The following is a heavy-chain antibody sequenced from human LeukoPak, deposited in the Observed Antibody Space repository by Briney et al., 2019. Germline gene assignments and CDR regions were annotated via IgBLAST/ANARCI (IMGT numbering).Heavy chain of an antibody. J-gene: IGHJ4*02. CDR1: GGSITSGSYS. CDR3: ASRRTTALSLFDY. CDR2: FYYSGNT. V-gene: IGHV4-39*01. Sequence: PSETLSLTCTVSGGSITSGSYSWGWIRQPPGKGLEWIGSFYYSGNTYYNPSLKSRVTIYVDTSKNQFSLKLSSVTAADTAVYYCASRRTTALSLFDYWGQGTLVTVSS. D-gene: IGHD1-7*01.